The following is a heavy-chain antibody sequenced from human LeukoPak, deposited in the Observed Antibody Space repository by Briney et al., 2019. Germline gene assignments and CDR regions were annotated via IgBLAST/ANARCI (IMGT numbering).Heavy chain of an antibody. V-gene: IGHV4-39*01. CDR2: IYYGANT. CDR3: AGGQTLDWLSNYFDS. J-gene: IGHJ4*02. D-gene: IGHD3-3*01. Sequence: PSETLSLTCTVSGGSISSSLYHWGWIRQPPGKGLEWVGSIYYGANTYYNPSLKSRLTISVDTSKNQVSLKLRSVTAADTALYFCAGGQTLDWLSNYFDSWGQGSLVIVSS. CDR1: GGSISSSLYH.